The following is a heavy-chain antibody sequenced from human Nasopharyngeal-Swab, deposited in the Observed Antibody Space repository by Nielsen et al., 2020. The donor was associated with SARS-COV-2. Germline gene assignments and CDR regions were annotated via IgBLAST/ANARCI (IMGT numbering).Heavy chain of an antibody. CDR2: IYSGGST. Sequence: GESLKISCAASGFTFSSYSMNWVRQAPGKGLEWVSVIYSGGSTYYADSVKGRFTISRDNSKNTLYLQMNSLRAEDTAVYYCARSEAFDIWGQGTMVTVSS. CDR3: ARSEAFDI. V-gene: IGHV3-53*01. CDR1: GFTFSSYS. D-gene: IGHD1-14*01. J-gene: IGHJ3*02.